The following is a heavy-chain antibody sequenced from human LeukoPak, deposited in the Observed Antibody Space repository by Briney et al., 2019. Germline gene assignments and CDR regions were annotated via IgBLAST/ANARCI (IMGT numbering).Heavy chain of an antibody. D-gene: IGHD4-23*01. CDR1: GFTLSTYT. CDR3: AIDSYYGGTQEY. V-gene: IGHV3-21*01. J-gene: IGHJ4*02. Sequence: PGGSLRLSCAASGFTLSTYTTNWVRQAPGKGLEWVSSISTSGTYVWYAGSVKGRFTISRDNAKNSVYLQMNTLRAEDTAVYYCAIDSYYGGTQEYWGQGALVTVSS. CDR2: ISTSGTYV.